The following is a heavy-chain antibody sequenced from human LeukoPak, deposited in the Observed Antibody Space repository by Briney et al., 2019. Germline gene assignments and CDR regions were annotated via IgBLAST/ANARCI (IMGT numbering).Heavy chain of an antibody. CDR2: IWYDGSNK. CDR1: GFTFSSYG. D-gene: IGHD4-23*01. Sequence: GGSLRPSCAASGFTFSSYGMHWVRQAPGKGLEWVAVIWYDGSNKYYADSVKGRFTISRDNSKNTLYLQMNSLRAEDTAVYYCARDPGVTPRRYYYYGMDVWGQGTTVTVSS. CDR3: ARDPGVTPRRYYYYGMDV. J-gene: IGHJ6*02. V-gene: IGHV3-33*01.